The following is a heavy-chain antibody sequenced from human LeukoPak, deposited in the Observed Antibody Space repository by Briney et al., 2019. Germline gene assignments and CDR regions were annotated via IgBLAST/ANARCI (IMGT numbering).Heavy chain of an antibody. J-gene: IGHJ6*04. CDR2: ISSSSSYI. Sequence: GGSLRLSCAASGFTFSSYSMNWVRQAPGKGLEWVSSISSSSSYIYYADSVKGRFTISRDNAKNSLYLQMNSLRAEDTAVCYCATLSVAGGMDVWGKGTTVTVSS. D-gene: IGHD6-19*01. CDR1: GFTFSSYS. CDR3: ATLSVAGGMDV. V-gene: IGHV3-21*01.